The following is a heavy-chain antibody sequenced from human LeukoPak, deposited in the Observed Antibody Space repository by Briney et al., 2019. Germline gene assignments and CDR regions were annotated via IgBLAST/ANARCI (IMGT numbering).Heavy chain of an antibody. D-gene: IGHD4-17*01. J-gene: IGHJ4*02. CDR1: GFTFDDYG. V-gene: IGHV3-30*03. CDR3: ARYGDYGDYFDY. CDR2: ISCDGSNK. Sequence: GGSLRLSCAASGFTFDDYGMSWVRQAPGKGLEWVAVISCDGSNKYYADSVKGRFTISRDNSKNTLYLQMNSLRAEDTAVYYCARYGDYGDYFDYWGQGTLVTVSS.